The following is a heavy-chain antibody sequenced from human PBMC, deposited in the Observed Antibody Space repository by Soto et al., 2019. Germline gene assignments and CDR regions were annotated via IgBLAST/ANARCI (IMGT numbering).Heavy chain of an antibody. D-gene: IGHD5-18*01. V-gene: IGHV3-30-3*01. CDR3: ARVNVDTAMAGHGHYYYYGMDV. J-gene: IGHJ6*02. CDR2: ISYDGSNK. CDR1: GFTFSSYA. Sequence: GGSLRLSCAASGFTFSSYAMHWVRQAPGKGLEWVAVISYDGSNKYYADSVKGRFTISRDNSKNTLYLQMNSLRAEDTAVYYCARVNVDTAMAGHGHYYYYGMDVWGQGTTVTVSS.